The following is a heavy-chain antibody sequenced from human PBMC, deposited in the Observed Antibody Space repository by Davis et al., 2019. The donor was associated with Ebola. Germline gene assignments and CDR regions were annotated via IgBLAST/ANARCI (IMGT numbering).Heavy chain of an antibody. D-gene: IGHD3-3*01. Sequence: PGGSLRLSCAASRFTFSTYAMSWVRQAPGKGLEWVSAIVGSGVITYYTDSVKGRFTISRDNSKNTLYLQMNSLRAEDTAVYYCAKVGEYYDFWSGYSPFDYWGQGTLVTVSS. CDR2: IVGSGVIT. CDR1: RFTFSTYA. J-gene: IGHJ4*02. V-gene: IGHV3-23*01. CDR3: AKVGEYYDFWSGYSPFDY.